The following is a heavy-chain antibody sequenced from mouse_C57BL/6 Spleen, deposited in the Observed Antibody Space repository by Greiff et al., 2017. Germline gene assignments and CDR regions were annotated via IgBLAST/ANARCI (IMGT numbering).Heavy chain of an antibody. CDR3: ARQGDYYGSSRAMDY. Sequence: EVQRVESGGGLVQPGGSLKLSCAASGFTFSDYGMAWVRQAPRKGPEWVAFISNLAYSIYYADTVTGRVTISRENAKNTLYLEMSRLRSEDTAMYYCARQGDYYGSSRAMDYWGQGTSVTVSS. CDR1: GFTFSDYG. CDR2: ISNLAYSI. D-gene: IGHD1-1*01. V-gene: IGHV5-15*01. J-gene: IGHJ4*01.